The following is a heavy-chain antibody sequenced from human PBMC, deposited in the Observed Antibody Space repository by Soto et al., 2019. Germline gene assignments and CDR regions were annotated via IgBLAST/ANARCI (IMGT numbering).Heavy chain of an antibody. V-gene: IGHV1-69*12. CDR3: ATDGDCTNGVCPAYYFDY. D-gene: IGHD2-8*01. Sequence: QVQLVQSGAEVKKPGSSVKVSCKASGGTFSSYAVSWVRQAPGQGIEWMGGIIPIFGTASYAQKFQGRVTITADESTSTAYMELSSLRSEDTAVYDCATDGDCTNGVCPAYYFDYWGQGTLVTVSS. CDR2: IIPIFGTA. CDR1: GGTFSSYA. J-gene: IGHJ4*02.